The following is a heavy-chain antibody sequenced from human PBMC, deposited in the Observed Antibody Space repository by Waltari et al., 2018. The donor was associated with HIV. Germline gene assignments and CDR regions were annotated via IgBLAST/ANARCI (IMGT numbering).Heavy chain of an antibody. CDR2: IYHSGST. D-gene: IGHD3-16*02. Sequence: QVQLQESGPGLLTPSETLSLTCAVSGYSISSGYYWGWIRQPPGKGLEWIGSIYHSGSTYYNPSLKSRVTISVDTSKNQFSLKLRSVTAADTAIYHCASAFIEYFDSWGQGTLVTVSS. V-gene: IGHV4-38-2*01. CDR3: ASAFIEYFDS. CDR1: GYSISSGYY. J-gene: IGHJ4*02.